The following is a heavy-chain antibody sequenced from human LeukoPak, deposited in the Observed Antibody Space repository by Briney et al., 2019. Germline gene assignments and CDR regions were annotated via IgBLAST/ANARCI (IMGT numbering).Heavy chain of an antibody. D-gene: IGHD1-7*01. CDR1: GYTFTSYY. CDR2: INPSGGST. V-gene: IGHV1-46*01. CDR3: ARDGITGTTADPWFDP. J-gene: IGHJ5*02. Sequence: GASVKVSCKASGYTFTSYYMHWVRQAPGQGLEWMGIINPSGGSTSYAQKFQGRVTMTRDTSTSTVYMELSSLRSEDTAVYYCARDGITGTTADPWFDPWGQGTLVTVSS.